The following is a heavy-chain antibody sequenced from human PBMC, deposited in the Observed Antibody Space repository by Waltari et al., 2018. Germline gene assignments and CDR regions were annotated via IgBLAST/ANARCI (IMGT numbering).Heavy chain of an antibody. Sequence: QVQLVQSGAEVKKPGSSVKVSCKASGGTFSSYTISWVRQAPGQGLEWMGRIIPILGIANYAQKFQGRVTITADKSTSTAYMELSSLRSEDTAVYYCARIRDGGDSGTDWGQGTLVTVSS. CDR3: ARIRDGGDSGTD. J-gene: IGHJ4*02. V-gene: IGHV1-69*02. CDR1: GGTFSSYT. CDR2: IIPILGIA. D-gene: IGHD3-10*01.